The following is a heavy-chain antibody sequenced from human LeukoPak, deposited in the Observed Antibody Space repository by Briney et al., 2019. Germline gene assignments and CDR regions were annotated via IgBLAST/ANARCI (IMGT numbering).Heavy chain of an antibody. CDR2: IYSDYSGGST. J-gene: IGHJ4*02. CDR1: GFSVSSNY. CDR3: ARGTVTAPDY. D-gene: IGHD4-17*01. Sequence: GGSLRLSCAASGFSVSSNYMTWVRQAPGKGLEWVSIIYSDYSGGSTYYADSVKGRFTISRDNPKNMLYLQMNSLRAEDTAVYSCARGTVTAPDYWGQGTLVTVSS. V-gene: IGHV3-53*01.